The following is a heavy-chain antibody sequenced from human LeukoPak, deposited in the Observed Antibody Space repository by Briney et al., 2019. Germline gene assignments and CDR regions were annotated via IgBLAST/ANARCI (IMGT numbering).Heavy chain of an antibody. Sequence: GGSLRLSCAASGFTFSSYAMSWVRQAPGKGLEWVSDISGSGGSTYSADSVKGRFTISRDNSKNTLYLQMNSLRAEDTAVYYCAKEGYCSGGTCYRVFDYWGQGTLVTVSS. J-gene: IGHJ4*02. CDR3: AKEGYCSGGTCYRVFDY. D-gene: IGHD2-15*01. V-gene: IGHV3-23*01. CDR1: GFTFSSYA. CDR2: ISGSGGST.